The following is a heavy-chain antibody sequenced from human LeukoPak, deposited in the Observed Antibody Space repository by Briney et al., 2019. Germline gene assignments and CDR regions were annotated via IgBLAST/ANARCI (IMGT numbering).Heavy chain of an antibody. Sequence: SETLSLTCAVYGGSFSGHYWSWIRQPPGKGLEWIGSIYHSGSTYYNPSLKSRVTISVDTSKNQFSLKLSSVTAADTAVYYCARDGDYYDSSGYLRYWGQGTLVTVSS. CDR2: IYHSGST. D-gene: IGHD3-22*01. CDR3: ARDGDYYDSSGYLRY. V-gene: IGHV4-34*01. J-gene: IGHJ4*02. CDR1: GGSFSGHY.